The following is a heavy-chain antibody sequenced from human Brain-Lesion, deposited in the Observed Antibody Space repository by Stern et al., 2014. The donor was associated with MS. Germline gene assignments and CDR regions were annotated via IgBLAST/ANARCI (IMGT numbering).Heavy chain of an antibody. CDR3: AGEEDIRYCSGGSCTGNWFDP. D-gene: IGHD2-15*01. CDR1: GGSVSSTSYA. J-gene: IGHJ5*02. V-gene: IGHV4-39*01. CDR2: IYYSGNT. Sequence: VQLVESGPGLVKPSETLSLTCTVAGGSVSSTSYAWAWIRQPPGKGLEWIGTIYYSGNTYYRPSLKSRLTFSLDPSKNRFSLQVRSVTAADTAVYYCAGEEDIRYCSGGSCTGNWFDPWGQGTLVTVSS.